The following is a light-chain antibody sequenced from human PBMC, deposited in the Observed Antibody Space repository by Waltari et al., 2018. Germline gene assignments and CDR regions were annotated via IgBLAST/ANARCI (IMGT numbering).Light chain of an antibody. J-gene: IGLJ3*02. CDR3: SSFTTSYTRL. CDR1: TSDVGGYKY. Sequence: QSALTQPASVSGSPGQSITISCTGTTSDVGGYKYVSWYQQHPGKVPKVIIYEVSNRPSGVSNRFSGSKSGNTASLTISGHQAEDEADYYCSSFTTSYTRLFGGGTKLTVL. V-gene: IGLV2-14*01. CDR2: EVS.